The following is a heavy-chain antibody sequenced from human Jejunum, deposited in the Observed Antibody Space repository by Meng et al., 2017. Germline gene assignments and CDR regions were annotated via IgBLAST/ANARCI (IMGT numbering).Heavy chain of an antibody. Sequence: SLKISCSASGFIFDNYAMHWVRQAPGTGLEWVSGISWNSGDIGYADSVKGRFTISRDNAKNSLYLEMHSLRDEDTAFYYCAKGTGVVVGAVWRYYFDYWGQGTLVTVSS. CDR2: ISWNSGDI. D-gene: IGHD2-21*01. V-gene: IGHV3-9*01. CDR3: AKGTGVVVGAVWRYYFDY. CDR1: GFIFDNYA. J-gene: IGHJ4*02.